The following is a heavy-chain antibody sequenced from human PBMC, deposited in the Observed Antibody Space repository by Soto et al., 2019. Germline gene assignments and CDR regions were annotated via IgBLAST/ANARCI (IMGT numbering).Heavy chain of an antibody. CDR1: GGTFGNHA. V-gene: IGHV1-69*01. D-gene: IGHD5-18*01. CDR3: AREAGYTYGYVFDY. Sequence: QVQLVQSGAEVQKPGSSVKVSCKASGGTFGNHAISWVRQAPGQGLEWLGGIIPVLGVGDNAQNFQGRVTITADASTSTAYLELSSLRSEDTALYYCAREAGYTYGYVFDYWGQGTLVTVSS. J-gene: IGHJ4*02. CDR2: IIPVLGVG.